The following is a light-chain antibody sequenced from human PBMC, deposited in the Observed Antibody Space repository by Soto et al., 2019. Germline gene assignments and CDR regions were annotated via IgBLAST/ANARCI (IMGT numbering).Light chain of an antibody. J-gene: IGKJ1*01. CDR2: SAS. Sequence: EVVLTQSPATLSLSPGERATLSCRASQTLNRNLAWYQQKPGQAPRLLIYSASTRATGVPDRFSGSGSGTEFTLTIDSLQSEDFALYYCQQYNNWPPWTFGQGTKVDNK. CDR3: QQYNNWPPWT. V-gene: IGKV3-15*01. CDR1: QTLNRN.